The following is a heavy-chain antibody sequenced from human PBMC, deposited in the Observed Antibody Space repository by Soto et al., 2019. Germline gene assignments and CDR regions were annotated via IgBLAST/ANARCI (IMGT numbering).Heavy chain of an antibody. D-gene: IGHD3-10*01. J-gene: IGHJ6*02. Sequence: SVKVCCKASGGTFNSYAISWVRQAPGQGLEWMGGIIPIFGTANYAQKFQGRVTITADESTSTAYMELSSLRSEDTAVYYCASVVVRGNYYYYGMDVWGQGTTVTVSS. CDR3: ASVVVRGNYYYYGMDV. V-gene: IGHV1-69*13. CDR2: IIPIFGTA. CDR1: GGTFNSYA.